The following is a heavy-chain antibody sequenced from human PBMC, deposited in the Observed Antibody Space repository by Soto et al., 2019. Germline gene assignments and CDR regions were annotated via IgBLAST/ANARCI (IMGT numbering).Heavy chain of an antibody. J-gene: IGHJ6*02. CDR3: AKDMTNYFGMDV. CDR2: ISWDGGST. CDR1: GFTFEDYA. Sequence: PGGSLRLSCAASGFTFEDYAMHWVRQAPGKGLEWVSVISWDGGSTYYADSVKGRFTISRDNSKNSLYLQMNSLRAEDTALYYCAKDMTNYFGMDVWGQGTTVTVSS. V-gene: IGHV3-43D*04.